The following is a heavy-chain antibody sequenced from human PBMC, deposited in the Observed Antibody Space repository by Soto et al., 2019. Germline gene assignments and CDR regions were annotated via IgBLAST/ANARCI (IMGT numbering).Heavy chain of an antibody. V-gene: IGHV4-4*02. CDR3: ARMRAGKVRVYFDY. CDR2: IYHSGST. J-gene: IGHJ4*02. D-gene: IGHD6-19*01. Sequence: PSETLSLTCAVSGGSISSSNWWSWVRPPPGKGLEWIGEIYHSGSTNYNPSLKSRVTISVDKSKNQFSLKLSSVTAADTAVYYCARMRAGKVRVYFDYWGQGTLVTVSS. CDR1: GGSISSSNW.